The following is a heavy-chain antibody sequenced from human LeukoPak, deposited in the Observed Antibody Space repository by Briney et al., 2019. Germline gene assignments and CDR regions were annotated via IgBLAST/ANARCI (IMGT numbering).Heavy chain of an antibody. Sequence: EASVKVSCKASGYTFTSYYIHWVRQAPGQGLEWMGWISAYNGNTNYAQKLQGRVTMTTDTSTSTAYMELRSLRSDDTAVYYCARVKKGYSYGTAFDYWGQGTLVTVSS. J-gene: IGHJ4*02. D-gene: IGHD5-18*01. CDR1: GYTFTSYY. V-gene: IGHV1-18*04. CDR2: ISAYNGNT. CDR3: ARVKKGYSYGTAFDY.